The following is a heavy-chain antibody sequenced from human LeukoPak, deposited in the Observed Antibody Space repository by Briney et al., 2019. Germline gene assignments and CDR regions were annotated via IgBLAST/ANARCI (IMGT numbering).Heavy chain of an antibody. V-gene: IGHV3-21*01. D-gene: IGHD4/OR15-4a*01. J-gene: IGHJ4*02. CDR1: AFTFSSDR. CDR3: ARDLPVSGAYHQFDY. CDR2: IYSGSAYI. Sequence: GGSLRLSCVASAFTFSSDRMNWVRQAPGKGLEWVSVIYSGSAYIYYVDSVRGRFTISRDNGKNSLYLQMNRLSAADTAIYYGARDLPVSGAYHQFDYWGQGTLVTVSS.